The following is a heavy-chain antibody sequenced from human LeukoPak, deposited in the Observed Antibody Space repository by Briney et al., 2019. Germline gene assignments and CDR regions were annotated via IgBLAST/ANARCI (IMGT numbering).Heavy chain of an antibody. Sequence: SRSLSLTCAVSGVSICSGGYSWSWIRQPPGKGLEWIGYIYHSGSTYYNPSLKSRVTISVDRSKNQFSLKLSSVTAADTAVYYCARAGGYDSGWYFDLWGRGTLVTVSS. CDR1: GVSICSGGYS. V-gene: IGHV4-30-2*01. D-gene: IGHD5-12*01. J-gene: IGHJ2*01. CDR2: IYHSGST. CDR3: ARAGGYDSGWYFDL.